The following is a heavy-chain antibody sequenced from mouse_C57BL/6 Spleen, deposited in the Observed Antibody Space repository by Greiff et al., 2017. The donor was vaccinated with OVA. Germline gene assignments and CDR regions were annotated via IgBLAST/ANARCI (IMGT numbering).Heavy chain of an antibody. D-gene: IGHD2-3*01. Sequence: VQLQQPGAELVMPGASVKLSCKASGYTFTSYWMHWVKQRPGQGLEWIGEIDPSDSYTNYNQKFKGKATLTVDTSSSTAYLQLSSLTSEDSAVCYCARFDGYYRYFDFWGTGTPVTVSS. CDR1: GYTFTSYW. CDR2: IDPSDSYT. CDR3: ARFDGYYRYFDF. V-gene: IGHV1-69*01. J-gene: IGHJ1*03.